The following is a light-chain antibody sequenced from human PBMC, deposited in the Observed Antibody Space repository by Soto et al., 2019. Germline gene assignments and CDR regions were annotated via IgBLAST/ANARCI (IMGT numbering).Light chain of an antibody. V-gene: IGKV1-5*01. CDR1: QSITTF. J-gene: IGKJ4*01. CDR3: QQYSTYPLT. CDR2: DAS. Sequence: DSQMTQSPSTLSASIGDRVTITCRASQSITTFLAWYQQKPGKAPQILIYDASKLEPGVPSRLSGGGSGTEFTLTISSLQPDAFATYYCQQYSTYPLTFGGGTKVDIK.